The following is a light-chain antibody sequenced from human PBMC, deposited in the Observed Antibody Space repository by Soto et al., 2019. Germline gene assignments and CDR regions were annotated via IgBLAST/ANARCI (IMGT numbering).Light chain of an antibody. CDR1: QGISSN. CDR3: QQYNNWPRT. Sequence: IVITQSPATLSVSPGERATLSCRASQGISSNLAWYQQKPGQAPRLLIYGASTRATGIPARFSGRGSGTDFALTISSLQSEDFAVYYCQQYNNWPRTFGRGTKVDIK. J-gene: IGKJ1*01. CDR2: GAS. V-gene: IGKV3-15*01.